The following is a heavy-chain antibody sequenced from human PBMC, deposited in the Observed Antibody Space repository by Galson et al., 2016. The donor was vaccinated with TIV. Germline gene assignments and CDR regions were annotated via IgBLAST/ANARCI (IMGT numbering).Heavy chain of an antibody. Sequence: SETLSLTCAVSGASVSSGNCYWTWIRQPPGKGLECIGYIFSSGSTKYNPSLKSRVAISVDTSRNQFSLKLTSVTASDTAVYYCARHLNSYGSGNYYFTHWGQGILVTVSS. CDR2: IFSSGST. V-gene: IGHV4-61*01. J-gene: IGHJ4*02. D-gene: IGHD3-10*01. CDR3: ARHLNSYGSGNYYFTH. CDR1: GASVSSGNCY.